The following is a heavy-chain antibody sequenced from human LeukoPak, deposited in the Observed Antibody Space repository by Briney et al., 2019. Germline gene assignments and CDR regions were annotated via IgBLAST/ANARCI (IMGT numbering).Heavy chain of an antibody. J-gene: IGHJ4*02. Sequence: PSETLSLTCTVSGGSISSYYWSWIRQPPGKGLEWIGYIYYSGSTNYNPSLKSRVTISVDTSKNQFSLKLSSVTAADTAVYYCARALSYYDSSGYLYYFDYWGQGTLVTVSS. V-gene: IGHV4-59*01. D-gene: IGHD3-22*01. CDR3: ARALSYYDSSGYLYYFDY. CDR2: IYYSGST. CDR1: GGSISSYY.